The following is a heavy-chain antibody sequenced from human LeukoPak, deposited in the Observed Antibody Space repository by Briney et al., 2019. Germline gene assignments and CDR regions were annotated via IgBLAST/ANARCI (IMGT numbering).Heavy chain of an antibody. Sequence: PGGSLRLSCTGSGFATPNDGMAWVRQAPGKGLEWISSIGAGVTGKYYAASVRGRFTISKDNSKKTVFLQMNSLRAEDTALYYCAKSIDSGGYPLGDSWGQGTLAIVSS. V-gene: IGHV3-23*01. CDR1: GFATPNDG. CDR3: AKSIDSGGYPLGDS. CDR2: IGAGVTGK. D-gene: IGHD3-22*01. J-gene: IGHJ4*02.